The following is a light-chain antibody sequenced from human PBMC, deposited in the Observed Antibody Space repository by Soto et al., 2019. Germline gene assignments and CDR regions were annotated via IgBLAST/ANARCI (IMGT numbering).Light chain of an antibody. CDR1: SSNIGNNY. V-gene: IGLV1-51*01. CDR3: GTWDSSLSAGV. CDR2: DNN. Sequence: QSVLTQPPSVSAAPGQKVTLSCSGSSSNIGNNYVSWYQQLPGTAPKLLIYDNNKRPSGIPDRFSGSKSGTSATLGITGLQTGDEADYYCGTWDSSLSAGVFGVGTKLTVL. J-gene: IGLJ2*01.